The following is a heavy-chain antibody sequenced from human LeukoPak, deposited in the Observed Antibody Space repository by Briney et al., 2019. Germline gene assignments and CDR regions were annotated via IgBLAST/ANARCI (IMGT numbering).Heavy chain of an antibody. V-gene: IGHV3-48*03. D-gene: IGHD3-10*01. Sequence: PGGSLRLSCAASGFTFSSYEMNWVRQAPGKGLEWVSYISGSGSTIYYADSVKGRFTISRDNAKNSLYLQMNSLRAEDTAVYYCARDSAGSGSYVGYFEYWGPGTLVTVSS. CDR1: GFTFSSYE. J-gene: IGHJ4*02. CDR3: ARDSAGSGSYVGYFEY. CDR2: ISGSGSTI.